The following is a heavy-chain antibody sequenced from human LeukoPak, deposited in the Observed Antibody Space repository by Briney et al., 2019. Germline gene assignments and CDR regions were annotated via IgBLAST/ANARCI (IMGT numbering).Heavy chain of an antibody. Sequence: KPSETLSLTCTVSGGSISSYYWSWIRQPPGKGLEWIGYIYYSGSTNYNPSLKSRVAISVDTSKNQFSLKLSSVTAADTAVYYCAKDLGLSRQWMVTWFDPWGQGTLVTVSS. CDR2: IYYSGST. CDR3: AKDLGLSRQWMVTWFDP. V-gene: IGHV4-59*01. D-gene: IGHD6-19*01. J-gene: IGHJ5*02. CDR1: GGSISSYY.